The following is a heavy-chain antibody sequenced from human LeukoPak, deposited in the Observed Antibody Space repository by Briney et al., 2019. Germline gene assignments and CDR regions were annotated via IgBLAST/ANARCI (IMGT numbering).Heavy chain of an antibody. Sequence: SGGSLRLSCAASGFTFSSYAMRWVRQAPGEGLEWVSSISGSGGRTYSADSVKGRFTISRDKSKNTLYLQMNSLRAEDTAIYYCARSAEDTAMDWAFDIWGQGTMVTVSS. D-gene: IGHD5-18*01. CDR2: ISGSGGRT. V-gene: IGHV3-23*01. J-gene: IGHJ3*02. CDR1: GFTFSSYA. CDR3: ARSAEDTAMDWAFDI.